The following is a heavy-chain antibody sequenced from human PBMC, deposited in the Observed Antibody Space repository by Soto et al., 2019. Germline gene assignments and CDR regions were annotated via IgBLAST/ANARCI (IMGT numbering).Heavy chain of an antibody. CDR1: GFTFSSYG. D-gene: IGHD1-26*01. CDR3: ARAQKLVGTTDGAFDI. J-gene: IGHJ3*02. Sequence: QVQLVESGGGVVQPGRSLRLSCAASGFTFSSYGMHWVRQAPGKGLEWMALIWYDGSNKYHADSVKGRFTISRDNFKHTRYLLMNSLRAEDTAVYYCARAQKLVGTTDGAFDIWGQGTMVTVSP. V-gene: IGHV3-33*01. CDR2: IWYDGSNK.